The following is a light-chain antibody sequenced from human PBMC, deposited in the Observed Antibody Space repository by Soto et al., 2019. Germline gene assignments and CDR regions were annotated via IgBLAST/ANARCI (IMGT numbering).Light chain of an antibody. Sequence: QSALTQPASVSGSPGQSITISCTGTSSDIGSYNLVSWYQQHPGKAPKVMIYEGSKRPSGVSSRFSGSKSGNTASLTISGLQAEDEADYYCQSYDTSLSGAVFGGGTKVTVL. V-gene: IGLV2-23*01. CDR2: EGS. CDR1: SSDIGSYNL. J-gene: IGLJ3*02. CDR3: QSYDTSLSGAV.